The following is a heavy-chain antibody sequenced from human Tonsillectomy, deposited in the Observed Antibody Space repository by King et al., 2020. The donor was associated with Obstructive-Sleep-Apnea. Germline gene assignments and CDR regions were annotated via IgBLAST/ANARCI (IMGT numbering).Heavy chain of an antibody. CDR1: GGTFSSYA. J-gene: IGHJ4*02. D-gene: IGHD2-21*02. CDR2: IIPILGIA. Sequence: QLVQSGAEVKKPGSSVKVSCKASGGTFSSYAISWVRQAPGQGLEWMGRIIPILGIANYAQKFQGRVTITADKSTSTAYMELSSLRSEDTAVYYCARLYCGGDCYSEGLLGYWGQGTLVTVSS. V-gene: IGHV1-69*09. CDR3: ARLYCGGDCYSEGLLGY.